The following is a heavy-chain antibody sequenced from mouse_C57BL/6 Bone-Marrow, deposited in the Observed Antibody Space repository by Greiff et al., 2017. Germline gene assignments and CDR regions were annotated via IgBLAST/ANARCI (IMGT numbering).Heavy chain of an antibody. D-gene: IGHD2-5*01. CDR2: INPSNGGT. V-gene: IGHV1-53*01. CDR3: AREGFYSNYGAY. J-gene: IGHJ3*01. CDR1: GYTFTSYW. Sequence: QVQLKESGTELVKPGASVKLSCKASGYTFTSYWMHWVKQRPGQGLEWIGNINPSNGGTNYNEKFKSKATLTVDKSSSTAYMQLSSLTSEDSAVYYCAREGFYSNYGAYWGQGTLVTVSA.